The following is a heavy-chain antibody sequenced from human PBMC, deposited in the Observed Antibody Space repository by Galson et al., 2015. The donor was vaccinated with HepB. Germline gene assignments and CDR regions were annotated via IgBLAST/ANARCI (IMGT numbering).Heavy chain of an antibody. CDR3: AGGAKEFFFDP. V-gene: IGHV3-48*03. J-gene: IGHJ5*02. CDR2: ISSTGSAI. CDR1: GFTFSSYE. D-gene: IGHD3-10*01. Sequence: SLRLSCAASGFTFSSYEMNWVRQAPGKGLEWVSYISSTGSAIYYTDSVKGRFTISRDNANNSLYLQMNSLRAEDTAVYYCAGGAKEFFFDPWGQGTLVTVSS.